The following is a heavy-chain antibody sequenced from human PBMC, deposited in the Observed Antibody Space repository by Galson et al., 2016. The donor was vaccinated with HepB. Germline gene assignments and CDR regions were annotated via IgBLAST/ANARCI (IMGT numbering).Heavy chain of an antibody. J-gene: IGHJ1*01. CDR3: TKDSWTAAKYFHH. CDR2: INWNSGSI. CDR1: GFTFDEYA. V-gene: IGHV3-9*01. Sequence: SLRLSCAASGFTFDEYAMHWVRQAPGKGLEWVSGINWNSGSITYADSVKGRFTISRDNAKTPRFLKMNSLRPEDTALYYCTKDSWTAAKYFHHWGQGTLVTVSS. D-gene: IGHD3/OR15-3a*01.